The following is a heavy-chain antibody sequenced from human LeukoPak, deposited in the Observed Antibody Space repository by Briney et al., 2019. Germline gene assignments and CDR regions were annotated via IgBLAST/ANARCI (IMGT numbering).Heavy chain of an antibody. CDR3: AMRAVAGSHFNYFDY. CDR2: ISYDGGNQ. CDR1: GFTFSTYV. V-gene: IGHV3-30*04. J-gene: IGHJ4*02. Sequence: GGSLRLSCAASGFTFSTYVMHWVRQAPGKGLEWVALISYDGGNQYYADSVKGRFTISRDISKSILYLQLNSLRPEDTAVYYCAMRAVAGSHFNYFDYWGQGTLVTVSS. D-gene: IGHD6-19*01.